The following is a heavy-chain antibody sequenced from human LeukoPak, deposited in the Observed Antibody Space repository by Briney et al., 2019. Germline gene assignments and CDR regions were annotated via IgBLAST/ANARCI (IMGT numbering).Heavy chain of an antibody. Sequence: PGGSLRLSCAASGFTFSSYWMHWVRQAPGKGLVWVSRINSDGSSTSCADSVKGRFTISRDNAKNTLYLQMNSLRAEDTAVYYCARAAKVPAAMPPGPYYGMDVWGQGTTVTVSS. V-gene: IGHV3-74*01. CDR3: ARAAKVPAAMPPGPYYGMDV. CDR1: GFTFSSYW. CDR2: INSDGSST. D-gene: IGHD2-2*01. J-gene: IGHJ6*02.